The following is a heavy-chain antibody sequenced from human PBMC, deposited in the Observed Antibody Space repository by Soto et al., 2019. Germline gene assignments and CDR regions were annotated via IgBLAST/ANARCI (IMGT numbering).Heavy chain of an antibody. Sequence: SVKVSCKASGGTFSSYAISWVRQAPGQGLEWMGGIIPIFGTANYAQKFQGRVTITADESTSTAYMELSSLRSEDTAVYYCASNWNVLDYYYYGMDVWGQGTTVTVSS. CDR2: IIPIFGTA. D-gene: IGHD1-20*01. CDR3: ASNWNVLDYYYYGMDV. J-gene: IGHJ6*02. CDR1: GGTFSSYA. V-gene: IGHV1-69*13.